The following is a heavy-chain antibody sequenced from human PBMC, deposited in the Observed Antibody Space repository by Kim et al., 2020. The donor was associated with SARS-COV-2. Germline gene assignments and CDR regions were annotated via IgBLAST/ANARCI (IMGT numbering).Heavy chain of an antibody. CDR3: ARVGFVRSITIFGVAYPLFDY. Sequence: SETLSLTCAVYGGSFSGYYWSWIRQPPGKGLEWIGEINHSGSTNYNPSLKSRVTISVDTSKNQFSLKLSSVTAADTAVYYCARVGFVRSITIFGVAYPLFDYWGQGTLVTVSS. J-gene: IGHJ4*02. CDR1: GGSFSGYY. V-gene: IGHV4-34*01. D-gene: IGHD3-3*01. CDR2: INHSGST.